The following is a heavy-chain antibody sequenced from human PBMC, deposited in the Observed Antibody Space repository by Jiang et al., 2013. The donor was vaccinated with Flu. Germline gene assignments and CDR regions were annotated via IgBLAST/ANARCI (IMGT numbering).Heavy chain of an antibody. D-gene: IGHD2-15*01. V-gene: IGHV4-34*01. J-gene: IGHJ4*03. Sequence: LLKPSETLSLTCAVYGGSFSGYYWSWIRQPPGKGLEWIGEINHSGSTNYNPSLKSRVTISVDTSKNQFSLKLSSVTAADTAVYYCARRRGWYPFDYVGPGTLVTVSS. CDR1: GGSFSGYY. CDR3: ARRRGWYPFDY. CDR2: INHSGST.